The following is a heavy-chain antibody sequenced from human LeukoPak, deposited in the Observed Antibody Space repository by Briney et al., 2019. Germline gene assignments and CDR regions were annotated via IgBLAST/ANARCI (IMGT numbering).Heavy chain of an antibody. J-gene: IGHJ5*02. CDR2: IIPIFGTA. CDR3: ARHINRRGSWYYYNYSPNWFDP. V-gene: IGHV1-69*06. CDR1: GGTFSSYA. Sequence: GASVKVSCKASGGTFSSYAISWVRQAPGQGLEWMGGIIPIFGTANYAQKFQGRVTITADKSTSTAYMELSSLRSEDTAVYYCARHINRRGSWYYYNYSPNWFDPWGQGTLVTVSS. D-gene: IGHD6-13*01.